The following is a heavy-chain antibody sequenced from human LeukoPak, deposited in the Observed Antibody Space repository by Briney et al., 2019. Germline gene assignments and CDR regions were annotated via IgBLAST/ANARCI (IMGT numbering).Heavy chain of an antibody. CDR3: ARERQQLVLGYYYYMDV. CDR1: GFTFSSYW. V-gene: IGHV3-7*01. Sequence: GGSLRLSCAASGFTFSSYWMSWVRQAPGKGLEWVANIKQDGSEKYYVDSVKGRFTISRDNAKNSLYLQMNSLRAEDTAVYYCARERQQLVLGYYYYMDVWGKGTTVTVSS. CDR2: IKQDGSEK. J-gene: IGHJ6*03. D-gene: IGHD6-13*01.